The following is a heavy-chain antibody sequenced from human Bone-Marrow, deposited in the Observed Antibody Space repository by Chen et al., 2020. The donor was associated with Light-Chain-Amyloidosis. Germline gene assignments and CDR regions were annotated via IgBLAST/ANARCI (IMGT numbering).Heavy chain of an antibody. J-gene: IGHJ3*02. V-gene: IGHV3-23*04. Sequence: EVQLVESGGGLLQRGGSLRLSCAASGFAFSSYAMSWVRQAPGKGLEWVSTISGSGGSRYYGDSVKGRLTISRDNSKSALFLKMNSLRAEDTAVYYCAKDISYDDILPGYPADAFDIWGQGTMVTVSS. CDR3: AKDISYDDILPGYPADAFDI. D-gene: IGHD3-9*01. CDR2: ISGSGGSR. CDR1: GFAFSSYA.